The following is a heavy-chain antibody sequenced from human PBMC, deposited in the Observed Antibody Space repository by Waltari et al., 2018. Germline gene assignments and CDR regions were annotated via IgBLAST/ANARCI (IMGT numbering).Heavy chain of an antibody. D-gene: IGHD5-12*01. CDR2: IYYSGST. V-gene: IGHV4-39*01. Sequence: QLQLQESGPGLVKPSETLSLTCTVSGGSISSSSYYWGWIRQPPGKGLEWIGSIYYSGSTYYNPFLKSRVTISVDTSKNQFSLKLSSVTAADTAVYYCARHFPRDGYQPGTWGQGTLVTVSS. J-gene: IGHJ5*02. CDR1: GGSISSSSYY. CDR3: ARHFPRDGYQPGT.